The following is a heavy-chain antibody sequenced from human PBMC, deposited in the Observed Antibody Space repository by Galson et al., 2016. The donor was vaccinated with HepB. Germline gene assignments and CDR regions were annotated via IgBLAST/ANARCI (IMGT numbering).Heavy chain of an antibody. CDR1: GFSLSTAGVG. V-gene: IGHV2-5*02. J-gene: IGHJ3*02. CDR2: IYWDDEK. D-gene: IGHD2-8*02. CDR3: AQSHNNHWYAFDI. Sequence: PALVKPTQTLTLTCSFSGFSLSTAGVGVGWIRQPPGKALEWLALIYWDDEKRYSPSLKSRLTITKDTPKNQVVLTMTNMDPVDTGTFFCAQSHNNHWYAFDIWGQGTVVTVSS.